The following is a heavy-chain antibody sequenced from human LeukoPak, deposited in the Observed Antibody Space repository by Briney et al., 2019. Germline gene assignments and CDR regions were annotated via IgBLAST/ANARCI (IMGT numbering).Heavy chain of an antibody. CDR3: ARDPVPAAPGAREAFDI. CDR1: GGSISSGDYY. CDR2: IYYSGST. V-gene: IGHV4-30-4*08. Sequence: SETLSLTCTVSGGSISSGDYYWSWIRQPPGKGLEWIGYIYYSGSTYYNPSLKSRVTISVDTSKNQFSLKLSSVTAADTAVYYCARDPVPAAPGAREAFDIWGQGTTVTVSS. J-gene: IGHJ3*02. D-gene: IGHD2-2*01.